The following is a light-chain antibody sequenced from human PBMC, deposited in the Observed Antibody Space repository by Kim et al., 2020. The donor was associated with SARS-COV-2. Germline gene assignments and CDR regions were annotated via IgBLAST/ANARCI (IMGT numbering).Light chain of an antibody. CDR1: SLRDYY. CDR2: GKN. V-gene: IGLV3-19*01. J-gene: IGLJ2*01. Sequence: SSELTQDPAVSVALGQTVRITCQGDSLRDYYASWYQQKPGQAPVLVIYGKNNRPSGIPDRFSGSSSGNAASLTITGAQAEDEADYYCNSRDSSENYPEFGGGTQLTVL. CDR3: NSRDSSENYPE.